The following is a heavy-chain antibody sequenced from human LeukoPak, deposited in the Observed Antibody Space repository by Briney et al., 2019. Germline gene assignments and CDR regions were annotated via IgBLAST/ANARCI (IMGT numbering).Heavy chain of an antibody. D-gene: IGHD3-16*02. J-gene: IGHJ3*02. CDR2: ISGSSSYI. V-gene: IGHV3-11*06. Sequence: GGSLRLSCAASGFTFSDYYMSWIRQAPGKGLEWVSSISGSSSYIYYADSVKGRFTISRHNAKNSLYLQMNSLRAEDTAVYYCARVPAGVIGMKGASDIWGQGTMVTVSS. CDR1: GFTFSDYY. CDR3: ARVPAGVIGMKGASDI.